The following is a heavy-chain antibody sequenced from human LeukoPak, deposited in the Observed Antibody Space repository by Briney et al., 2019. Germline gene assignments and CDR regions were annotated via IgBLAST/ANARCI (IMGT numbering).Heavy chain of an antibody. D-gene: IGHD2-2*01. V-gene: IGHV3-30-3*01. Sequence: PGGSLRLSCAASGFTFSSYAMHWVRQAPGKGLEWVAVISYDGSNKYYADSVKGRFTISRDNSKNTLYLRMNSLRAEDTAVYYCARDLRYCSSTSCYHRPGYWGQGTLVTVSS. CDR2: ISYDGSNK. CDR1: GFTFSSYA. CDR3: ARDLRYCSSTSCYHRPGY. J-gene: IGHJ4*02.